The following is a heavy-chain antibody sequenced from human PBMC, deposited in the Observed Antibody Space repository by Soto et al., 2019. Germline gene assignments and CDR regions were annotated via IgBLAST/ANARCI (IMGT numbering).Heavy chain of an antibody. CDR3: TTLASGWSNRIHYFDY. CDR2: IKSKTDGGTT. V-gene: IGHV3-15*01. D-gene: IGHD6-19*01. Sequence: PGGSLRLSCAASGFTFSNAWMSWVRQAPGKGLEWVGRIKSKTDGGTTDYAAPVKGRFTISRDDSKNTLYLQMNSLKTEDTAVYYCTTLASGWSNRIHYFDYWGQGTLVTVSS. CDR1: GFTFSNAW. J-gene: IGHJ4*02.